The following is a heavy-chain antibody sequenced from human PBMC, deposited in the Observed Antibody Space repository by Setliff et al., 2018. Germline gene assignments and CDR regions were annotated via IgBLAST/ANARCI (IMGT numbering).Heavy chain of an antibody. Sequence: GASVKVSCKTSGYDFNGHDINWVRQATGQGLEWIGWMNPNSGSTGFAQKFQGRVTLTRDITIYTAYMELSGLTSEDAAVYYCARNALTGTTRKYYYYMDVWG. CDR3: ARNALTGTTRKYYYYMDV. V-gene: IGHV1-8*01. CDR2: MNPNSGST. D-gene: IGHD1-7*01. CDR1: GYDFNGHD. J-gene: IGHJ6*03.